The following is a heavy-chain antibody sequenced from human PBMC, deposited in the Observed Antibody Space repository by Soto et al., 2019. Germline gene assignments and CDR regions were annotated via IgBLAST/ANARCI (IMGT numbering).Heavy chain of an antibody. Sequence: QVQLVQSGAEVKKPGASVKVSCKASGYTFTSYGISWVRQAPGQGLEWMGWISAYNGNTSYAQKLQGRVTMTTDTSTSTAYMELRSLRSDDTAVYYCARAACSSTSCTQWDWFDPWGQGTLVTVSS. CDR2: ISAYNGNT. V-gene: IGHV1-18*01. CDR1: GYTFTSYG. D-gene: IGHD2-2*01. CDR3: ARAACSSTSCTQWDWFDP. J-gene: IGHJ5*02.